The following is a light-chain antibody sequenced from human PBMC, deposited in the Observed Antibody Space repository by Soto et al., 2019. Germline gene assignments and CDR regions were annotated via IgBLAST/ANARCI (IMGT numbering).Light chain of an antibody. CDR3: GPYTVSGNFV. J-gene: IGLJ3*02. V-gene: IGLV2-14*03. CDR1: NSDIGGTNS. Sequence: QSALTQPASVSGSPGQSITISCTGTNSDIGGTNSVSWHQQHPGKAPKLLTDDVTKRPSGISSRFSGSKSDNTASLTISGLQAEDEADYYFGPYTVSGNFVFGGGTK. CDR2: DVT.